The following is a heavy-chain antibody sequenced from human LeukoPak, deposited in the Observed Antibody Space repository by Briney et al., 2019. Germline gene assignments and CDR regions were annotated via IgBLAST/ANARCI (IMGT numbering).Heavy chain of an antibody. J-gene: IGHJ4*02. Sequence: GGSLRLSCAASAFTFSNAWMSWVRQAPGKGLEWVGRIKSKTDGGTTDYAAPVKGRFTISRDDSKNTLYLQMNSLETEDTAVYYCTTHSRIAAAGTFDYWGQGTLVTVSS. D-gene: IGHD6-13*01. CDR2: IKSKTDGGTT. V-gene: IGHV3-15*01. CDR1: AFTFSNAW. CDR3: TTHSRIAAAGTFDY.